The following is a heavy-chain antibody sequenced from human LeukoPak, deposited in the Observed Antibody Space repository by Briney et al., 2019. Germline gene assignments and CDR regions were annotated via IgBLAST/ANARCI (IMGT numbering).Heavy chain of an antibody. J-gene: IGHJ4*02. CDR3: AKDPPSDDY. CDR2: IQYDGSDK. V-gene: IGHV3-30*02. CDR1: GFTFSSYG. Sequence: PGGSLRLSCAASGFTFSSYGMHWVRQAPGKGLEWVAFIQYDGSDKYYADSVKGRFTISRDNSKNTLYLQMNSLRAEDTAVYYCAKDPPSDDYWGQGALVTVSS.